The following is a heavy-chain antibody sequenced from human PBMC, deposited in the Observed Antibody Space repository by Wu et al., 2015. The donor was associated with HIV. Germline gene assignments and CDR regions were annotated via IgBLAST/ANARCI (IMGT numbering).Heavy chain of an antibody. CDR2: IYYNGIT. Sequence: QVQLQESGPGLVKPSQTLSLTCTVSGDSISSGGYYWNWIRQPPGKGLEWMGYIYYNGITSYNPSLRSRVSMTVDTSRNQFSLNLTSVTAADTALYYCARAATVTTGFDFWGQGTLVTVSS. D-gene: IGHD4-17*01. J-gene: IGHJ4*02. CDR3: ARAATVTTGFDF. V-gene: IGHV4-30-4*08. CDR1: GDSISSGGYY.